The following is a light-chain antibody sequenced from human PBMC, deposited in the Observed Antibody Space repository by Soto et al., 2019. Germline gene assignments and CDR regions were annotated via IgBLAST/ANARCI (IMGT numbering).Light chain of an antibody. J-gene: IGKJ5*01. V-gene: IGKV1-17*01. CDR1: QGIRHD. Sequence: DIQMTQSPSSLSSSVGDRVTITCRASQGIRHDLGWYQQKPGKAPKRLIYSASSLQSGVPPRFSGSGSGTEFTLTISSLQPEDFATYYCQQCSNWPPITFGQGTRLEIK. CDR3: QQCSNWPPIT. CDR2: SAS.